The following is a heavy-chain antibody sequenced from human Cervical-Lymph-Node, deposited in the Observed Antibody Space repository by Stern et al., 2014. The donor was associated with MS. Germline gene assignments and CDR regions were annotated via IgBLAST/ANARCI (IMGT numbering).Heavy chain of an antibody. CDR2: IYYSGST. Sequence: QVQLQESGPGLVKPSETLSLTCSVYGGYISSYYWGWIRQSPGKGLEWIGYIYYSGSTTYNPSLKSRVTISVDTSKNQFSLKLSSVTAADTAVYYCARRSGYYYDSTYYFDSWGQGTLVTVSS. V-gene: IGHV4-59*01. D-gene: IGHD3-22*01. J-gene: IGHJ4*02. CDR1: GGYISSYY. CDR3: ARRSGYYYDSTYYFDS.